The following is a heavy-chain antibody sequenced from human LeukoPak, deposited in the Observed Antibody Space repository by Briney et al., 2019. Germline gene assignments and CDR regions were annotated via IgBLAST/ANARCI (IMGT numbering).Heavy chain of an antibody. D-gene: IGHD2-15*01. Sequence: PSETLSLTCAVYGGSFSGYYWSWIRQPPGKGLEWIGEINHSGSTNYNPSLKSRVTISIDTSKNQFSLKLSSVTAADTAVYYCARDRSYCSGGNCYSFFDYWGQGTLVTVSS. J-gene: IGHJ4*02. CDR1: GGSFSGYY. V-gene: IGHV4-34*01. CDR2: INHSGST. CDR3: ARDRSYCSGGNCYSFFDY.